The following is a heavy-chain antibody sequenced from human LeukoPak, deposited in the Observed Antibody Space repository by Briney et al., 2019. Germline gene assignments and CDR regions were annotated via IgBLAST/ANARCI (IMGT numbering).Heavy chain of an antibody. V-gene: IGHV4-59*08. D-gene: IGHD3-10*01. J-gene: IGHJ4*02. CDR3: ARLATGSGSPTDY. CDR2: IYYSGST. Sequence: SETLSLTCTVSGGSISSYYWSWIRQPPGKGLEWIGYIYYSGSTNYNPSLKSQVTISVDTSKNQFSLKLSSVTAADTAVYYCARLATGSGSPTDYWGQGTLVTVSS. CDR1: GGSISSYY.